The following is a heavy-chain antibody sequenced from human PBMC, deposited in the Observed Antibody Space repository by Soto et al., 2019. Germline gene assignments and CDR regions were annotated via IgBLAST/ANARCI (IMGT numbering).Heavy chain of an antibody. CDR2: IYHSGST. CDR3: AKDHLISGTTYFDP. CDR1: GYSISRGYY. J-gene: IGHJ5*02. D-gene: IGHD1-20*01. Sequence: SETLSLTCAVSGYSISRGYYWGWIRQPPGKGLEWIASIYHSGSTYYNPSLKSRVTISVDTSKNQFSLKLSSVTAADTAVYYWAKDHLISGTTYFDPWGQGTLVTVSS. V-gene: IGHV4-38-2*02.